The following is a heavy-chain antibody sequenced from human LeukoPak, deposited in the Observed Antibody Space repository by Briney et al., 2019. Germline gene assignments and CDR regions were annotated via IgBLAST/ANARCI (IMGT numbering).Heavy chain of an antibody. CDR3: ARQGAGVPFDY. D-gene: IGHD3-10*01. CDR2: IYYSGST. J-gene: IGHJ4*02. CDR1: GGSIRSYY. V-gene: IGHV4-59*08. Sequence: PSETLSLTCTVSGGSIRSYYWSWIWQPPGKGLEWIGYIYYSGSTNYNPSLKSRVTISVDTSKNQFSLKLSSVTAADTAVYYCARQGAGVPFDYWGRGTLVTVSS.